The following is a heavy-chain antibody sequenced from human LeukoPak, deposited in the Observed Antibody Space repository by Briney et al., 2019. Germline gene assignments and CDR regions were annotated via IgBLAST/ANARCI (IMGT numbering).Heavy chain of an antibody. CDR3: AKKESGTTSHFDY. J-gene: IGHJ4*02. CDR1: GFTFSSYG. D-gene: IGHD1-1*01. CDR2: ISGSGGST. V-gene: IGHV3-23*01. Sequence: PGGSLRLSCAASGFTFSSYGMSWVRQAPGKGREWVSAISGSGGSTYYADSVKVRFTISRDNSKNTLYLQMNSLIAEDTAVYYCAKKESGTTSHFDYWGQGPLGTVSS.